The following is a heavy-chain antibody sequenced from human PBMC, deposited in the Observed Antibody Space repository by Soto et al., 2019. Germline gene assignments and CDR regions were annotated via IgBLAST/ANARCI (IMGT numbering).Heavy chain of an antibody. V-gene: IGHV3-72*01. CDR2: IKNKANSYTT. CDR1: GFTFSDHY. Sequence: EVQLVESGGGLAQPGGSLRLSCAASGFTFSDHYMDWVRQAPGKGLEWVGRIKNKANSYTTQYAASVNGRFTISRDDSQNSLFLQMDSLKTDDTAVYYWVRVRLGAPPRYFDYWGQGTLVTVSS. CDR3: VRVRLGAPPRYFDY. J-gene: IGHJ4*02.